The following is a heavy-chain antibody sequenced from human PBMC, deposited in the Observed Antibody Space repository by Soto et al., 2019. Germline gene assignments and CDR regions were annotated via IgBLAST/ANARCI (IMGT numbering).Heavy chain of an antibody. CDR1: GYSFTSYW. CDR2: IYPGDSDT. V-gene: IGHV5-51*01. D-gene: IGHD3-22*01. J-gene: IGHJ3*02. Sequence: GESLKISCKGSGYSFTSYWIGWVRQMPGKGLEWMGIIYPGDSDTRYSPSFQGQVTISADKSISTAYLQWSSLKASDTAMYYCARCLPYYDSSLEAFDIWGQGKMVTVSS. CDR3: ARCLPYYDSSLEAFDI.